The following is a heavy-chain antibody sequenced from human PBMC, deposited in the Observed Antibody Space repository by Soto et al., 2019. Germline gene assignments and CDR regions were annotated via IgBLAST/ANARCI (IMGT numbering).Heavy chain of an antibody. V-gene: IGHV4-31*03. J-gene: IGHJ6*02. CDR2: IYYSGST. CDR3: ARDADYGGSRGGMDV. D-gene: IGHD4-17*01. CDR1: GGSVNNANYF. Sequence: QVRLEESGPGLVKPSETLSLICSVSGGSVNNANYFWNWIRHHPENGLEWIGYIYYSGSTRYNPSFKTRATLSIDTSKNHFSLRLNSVTVADTAVYFCARDADYGGSRGGMDVWGRGTTVPVSS.